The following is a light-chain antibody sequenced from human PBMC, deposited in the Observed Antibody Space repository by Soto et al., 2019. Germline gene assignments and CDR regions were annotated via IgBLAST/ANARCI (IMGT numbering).Light chain of an antibody. J-gene: IGKJ4*01. V-gene: IGKV1-5*03. Sequence: DIQMTQSPSTLSASVGDRVTITCRASQGISSWLARYQQKPGKAPKLLIYKASSLDSGVPSRFSGSGSGTEFTLTISSLQPDDFATYYCQQYNSYPLTFGGGTKVDIK. CDR1: QGISSW. CDR3: QQYNSYPLT. CDR2: KAS.